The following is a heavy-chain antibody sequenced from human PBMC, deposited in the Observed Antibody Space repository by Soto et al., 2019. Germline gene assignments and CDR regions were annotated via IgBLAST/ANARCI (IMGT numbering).Heavy chain of an antibody. J-gene: IGHJ6*02. Sequence: QVQLVESGGGVVQPGRSLRLSCAASGFTFSSYGMHWVRQAPGKGLEWVAVIWYDGSNKDYADSVKGRFTISRDNSKNTLYLQRSRLRAEDMAVYYCARPKGAARIQPRHYGMDVWVQGTTVTVSS. V-gene: IGHV3-33*01. CDR3: ARPKGAARIQPRHYGMDV. CDR2: IWYDGSNK. CDR1: GFTFSSYG. D-gene: IGHD5-18*01.